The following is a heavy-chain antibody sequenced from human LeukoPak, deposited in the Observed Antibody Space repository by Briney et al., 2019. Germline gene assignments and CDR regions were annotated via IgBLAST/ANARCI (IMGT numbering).Heavy chain of an antibody. V-gene: IGHV3-30-3*01. D-gene: IGHD3-10*01. CDR1: GFTFSSYA. CDR3: VKDRSDSGSLVDYFQH. J-gene: IGHJ1*01. CDR2: ISYDGSNK. Sequence: GGSLRLSCAASGFTFSSYAMHWVRQAPGKGLEWVAVISYDGSNKYYADSVKGRFTISRDNAENTLFLQMDSLRVDDTAVYFCVKDRSDSGSLVDYFQHWGQGTLVTVSS.